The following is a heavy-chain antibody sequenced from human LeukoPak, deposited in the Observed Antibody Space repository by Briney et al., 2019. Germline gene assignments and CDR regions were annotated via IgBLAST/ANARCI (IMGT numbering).Heavy chain of an antibody. J-gene: IGHJ5*02. CDR2: IKQDGSEN. CDR3: ARYRGNWFDP. V-gene: IGHV3-7*01. Sequence: GGSLTLSCAASGFTFSSYWLTWVRQAAGKGLEWVGNIKQDGSENNYVVSGKGRFTISRANAKNSLYLKMNSLRAEDTAVYSCARYRGNWFDPWGQGTLVTVYS. CDR1: GFTFSSYW. D-gene: IGHD1-26*01.